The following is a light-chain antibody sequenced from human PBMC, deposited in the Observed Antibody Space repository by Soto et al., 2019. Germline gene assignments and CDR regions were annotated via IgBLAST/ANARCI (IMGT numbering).Light chain of an antibody. CDR1: QSVSSSY. CDR3: QQYGSSLFT. CDR2: GAS. J-gene: IGKJ3*01. Sequence: EIVLTQSPGTLSLSPGERATLSCRASQSVSSSYLAWYQQKPGQAPRLLIYGASSRATGIPDRFSGSGSGTDFTLTISRLEPEDFAVYYCQQYGSSLFTFGPGIKVD. V-gene: IGKV3-20*01.